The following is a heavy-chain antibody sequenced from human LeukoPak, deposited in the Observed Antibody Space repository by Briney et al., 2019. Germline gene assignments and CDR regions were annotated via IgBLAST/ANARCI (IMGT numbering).Heavy chain of an antibody. J-gene: IGHJ4*02. V-gene: IGHV4-59*03. Sequence: SSETLSLTCTVSGGSISSYYWTWIRQPPGKGLEWIGYIYDYGNTNYNPSLKSRVTISVDTSKNQFSLKLSSVTAADTAVYYCATGETGSTLGGYWGQGTLVTVSS. CDR2: IYDYGNT. D-gene: IGHD1-1*01. CDR1: GGSISSYY. CDR3: ATGETGSTLGGY.